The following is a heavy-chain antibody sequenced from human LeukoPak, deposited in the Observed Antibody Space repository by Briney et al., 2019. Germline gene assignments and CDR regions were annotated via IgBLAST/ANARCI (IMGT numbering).Heavy chain of an antibody. V-gene: IGHV3-53*01. CDR3: AREGSYDTSGYNDALDI. D-gene: IGHD3-22*01. CDR1: GFIVSGNY. CDR2: IRAGGST. J-gene: IGHJ3*02. Sequence: GGSLRLSCAASGFIVSGNYMSWDRQAPGKGLEWVSVIRAGGSTSYADSVKGRFTISRDNSKNTLYLQMNSLRDEDTAVYYCAREGSYDTSGYNDALDIWGQGTMVTVSA.